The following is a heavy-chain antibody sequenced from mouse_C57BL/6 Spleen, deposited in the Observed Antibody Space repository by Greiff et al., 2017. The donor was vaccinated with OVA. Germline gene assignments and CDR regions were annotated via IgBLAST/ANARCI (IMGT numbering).Heavy chain of an antibody. D-gene: IGHD1-1*01. CDR2: IDPSDSYT. CDR3: ARITTTPFAY. V-gene: IGHV1-50*01. J-gene: IGHJ3*01. CDR1: GYTFTSYW. Sequence: VQLQQSGAELVKPGASVKLSCKASGYTFTSYWMQWVKQRPGQGLEWIGEIDPSDSYTNYNQKFKGKATLTVDTSSSTAYMQLSSLTSEDSAVYYCARITTTPFAYWGQGTLVTVSA.